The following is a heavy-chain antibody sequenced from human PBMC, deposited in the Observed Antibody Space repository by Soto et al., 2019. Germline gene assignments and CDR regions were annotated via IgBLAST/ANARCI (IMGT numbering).Heavy chain of an antibody. CDR3: ASTPYDYIWGSYRPDAFDI. D-gene: IGHD3-16*02. CDR1: GGSISSYY. Sequence: QVQLQESGPGLVKPSETLSLTCTVSGGSISSYYWSWIRQPPGKGLEWIGYIYYSGNTNYNPSLKSRVTISVDTSKNQFSLKLSSVTAADTAVYYCASTPYDYIWGSYRPDAFDIWGQGTMVTVSS. V-gene: IGHV4-59*01. J-gene: IGHJ3*02. CDR2: IYYSGNT.